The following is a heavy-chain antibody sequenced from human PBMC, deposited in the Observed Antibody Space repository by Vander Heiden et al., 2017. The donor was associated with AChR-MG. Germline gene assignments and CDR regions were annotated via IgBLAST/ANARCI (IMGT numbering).Heavy chain of an antibody. CDR3: ASQYCSGGSCYSPFDY. CDR2: IKQDGSEK. Sequence: EVQLVESGGGLVQPGWSLRLSCAASGFTFSSYWMSWVRQAPGKGLEWVANIKQDGSEKYYVDSVKGRFTISRDNAKNSLYLQMNSLRAEDTAVYYCASQYCSGGSCYSPFDYWGQGTLVTVSS. CDR1: GFTFSSYW. J-gene: IGHJ4*02. V-gene: IGHV3-7*01. D-gene: IGHD2-15*01.